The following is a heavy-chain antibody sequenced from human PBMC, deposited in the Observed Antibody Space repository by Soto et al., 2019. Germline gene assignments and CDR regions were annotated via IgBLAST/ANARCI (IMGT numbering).Heavy chain of an antibody. CDR2: IDTDGSNT. D-gene: IGHD1-26*01. V-gene: IGHV3-74*01. CDR1: GFIFSNYW. Sequence: EVQLVESGGGLVQPGGSLRLSCDASGFIFSNYWMYWVHQTPGKGLVWVSRIDTDGSNTNYGDSVKGRFTIFRDNAKNTLSLQMNSLTVEDTAVYYCARGGSYGDYWGQGTLVTVSS. CDR3: ARGGSYGDY. J-gene: IGHJ4*02.